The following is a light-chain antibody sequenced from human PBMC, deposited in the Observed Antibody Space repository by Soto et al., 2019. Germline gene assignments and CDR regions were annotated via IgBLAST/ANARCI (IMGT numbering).Light chain of an antibody. J-gene: IGKJ1*01. CDR3: MQSTHFPRT. CDR1: QSLVHNDGNTY. V-gene: IGKV2-24*01. CDR2: KIS. Sequence: EIVLAQTPLSSPVTLGQPASISCKSSQSLVHNDGNTYLSWLHQRPGQPPRLLLYKISNRFSGVSDRISGSGAGTDFPLKINRVEAEDVGVYYCMQSTHFPRTFGQGTTVEIK.